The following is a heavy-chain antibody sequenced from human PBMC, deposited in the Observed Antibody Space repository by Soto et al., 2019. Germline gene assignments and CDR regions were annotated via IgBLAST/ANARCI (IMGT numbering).Heavy chain of an antibody. CDR3: ARASKQQLARGGYYFDY. V-gene: IGHV1-8*01. Sequence: QVQLVQSGGEVKKPGASVKVSCKASGYTFTSYDINWVRQATGQGLEWMGWMNPNSGNTGYAQKFQGRVTMTRNTSISTAYMELSSLRSEDTAVYYCARASKQQLARGGYYFDYWGQGTLVTVSS. CDR1: GYTFTSYD. D-gene: IGHD6-13*01. J-gene: IGHJ4*02. CDR2: MNPNSGNT.